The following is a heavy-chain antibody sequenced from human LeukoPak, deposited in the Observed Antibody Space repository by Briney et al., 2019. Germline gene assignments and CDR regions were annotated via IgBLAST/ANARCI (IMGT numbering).Heavy chain of an antibody. CDR3: AAAERRGVGSVSHHAIEY. CDR1: GDSIVTDY. J-gene: IGHJ4*02. Sequence: SETLSLTCTVSGDSIVTDYWSWIRQPAGKGLEWIGRIYTSGSTNYNPFLKSRVTVSVDMSKNQFSLKLSSVTAADTAVYYCAAAERRGVGSVSHHAIEYWGQGTLVTVSS. CDR2: IYTSGST. V-gene: IGHV4-4*07. D-gene: IGHD3-10*01.